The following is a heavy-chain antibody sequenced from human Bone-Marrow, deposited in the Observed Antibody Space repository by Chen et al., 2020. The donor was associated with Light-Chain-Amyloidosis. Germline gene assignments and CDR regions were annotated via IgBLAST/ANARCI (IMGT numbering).Heavy chain of an antibody. CDR1: GFPFSSYG. J-gene: IGHJ3*02. CDR2: ISYDGSNK. V-gene: IGHV3-30*18. Sequence: QVQLVESGGGVVQPGRSLRLSCAASGFPFSSYGMHWVRQAPGKGLGWVAVISYDGSNKYYADSVKGRFTISRDNSKNTLYLQMNSLRAEDTAVYYCAKDIRKLDAFDIWGQGTMVTVSS. CDR3: AKDIRKLDAFDI.